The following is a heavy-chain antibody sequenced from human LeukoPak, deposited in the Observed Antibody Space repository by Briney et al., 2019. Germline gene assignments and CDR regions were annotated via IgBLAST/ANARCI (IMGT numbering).Heavy chain of an antibody. J-gene: IGHJ4*02. CDR2: MKQDGSEK. Sequence: GGSLRLSCAASGFTFSIYWMSWVRQAPGKGLEWVANMKQDGSEKYYVDSVKGRFTISRDNSKNTLYLQMNSLRVGDTAVYYCGRDRAYNTFDYWGQGILVTVSS. D-gene: IGHD1-1*01. V-gene: IGHV3-7*01. CDR1: GFTFSIYW. CDR3: GRDRAYNTFDY.